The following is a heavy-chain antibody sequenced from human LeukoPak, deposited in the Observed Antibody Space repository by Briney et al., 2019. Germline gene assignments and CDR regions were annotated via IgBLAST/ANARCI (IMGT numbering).Heavy chain of an antibody. J-gene: IGHJ6*02. CDR1: GFTFGSYA. CDR3: AKEGVVPAAISDYYYYYGMDV. CDR2: ISGSGGST. D-gene: IGHD2-2*02. V-gene: IGHV3-23*01. Sequence: PGASLRLSCAASGFTFGSYAMSWVRQAPGKGLEWVSAISGSGGSTYYADSVKGRFTISRDNSKNTLYLQMNSLRAEDTAVYYCAKEGVVPAAISDYYYYYGMDVWGQGTTVTVSS.